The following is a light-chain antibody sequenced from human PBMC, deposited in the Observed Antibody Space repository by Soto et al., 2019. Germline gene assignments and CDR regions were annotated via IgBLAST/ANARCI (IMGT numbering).Light chain of an antibody. V-gene: IGLV7-43*01. CDR3: LRYFGGVHV. Sequence: QTVVTQEASVTVSPGGTVTLTCASSTGAVTSGYSPTWFQQKPGQAPRALIYSTTSRYFWTPARFSGALLGDKAVLTLSGVKPEDDAHYYCLRYFGGVHVFGTGTKLTVL. CDR1: TGAVTSGYS. J-gene: IGLJ1*01. CDR2: STT.